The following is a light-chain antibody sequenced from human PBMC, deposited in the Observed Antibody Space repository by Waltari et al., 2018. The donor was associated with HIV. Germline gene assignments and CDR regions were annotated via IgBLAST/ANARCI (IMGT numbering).Light chain of an antibody. Sequence: EIVLTQSPATLSLSLGARATLSCRASQSVSSFLAWFQQKPGQAPRLLISDASTSATGIPARFSGSGSGTDFTLTISRLEPEDFAVYYCQQRSDWPRLTFGGGTKVEIK. CDR1: QSVSSF. CDR3: QQRSDWPRLT. V-gene: IGKV3-11*01. J-gene: IGKJ4*01. CDR2: DAS.